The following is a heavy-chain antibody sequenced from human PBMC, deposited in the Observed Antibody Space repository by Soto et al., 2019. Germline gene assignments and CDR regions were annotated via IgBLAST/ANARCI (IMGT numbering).Heavy chain of an antibody. CDR2: IYSGGST. Sequence: GGSLRLSCAASGFTVSSNYMSWVRQAPGKGLEWVSVIYSGGSTYYADSVKGRFTISRDNSKNTLYLQMNSLRAEDTAVYYCARFGSSWAYYYYGMDVWGQGTTVTVSS. J-gene: IGHJ6*02. D-gene: IGHD2-2*01. V-gene: IGHV3-66*01. CDR3: ARFGSSWAYYYYGMDV. CDR1: GFTVSSNY.